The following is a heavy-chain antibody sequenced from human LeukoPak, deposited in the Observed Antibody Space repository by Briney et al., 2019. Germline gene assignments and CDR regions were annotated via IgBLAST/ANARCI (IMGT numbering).Heavy chain of an antibody. Sequence: GGSLRLSCAVSGFTFSNAWMNWVRQAPGKGLEWVGRIKSKTDGGTTDYAAPVKGRFTISRDDSKNTLSLQMNSLKTEDTAVYYCTTDHDSSRYYFTYASWGQGTLVTVSS. CDR1: GFTFSNAW. J-gene: IGHJ4*02. V-gene: IGHV3-15*07. D-gene: IGHD3-22*01. CDR2: IKSKTDGGTT. CDR3: TTDHDSSRYYFTYAS.